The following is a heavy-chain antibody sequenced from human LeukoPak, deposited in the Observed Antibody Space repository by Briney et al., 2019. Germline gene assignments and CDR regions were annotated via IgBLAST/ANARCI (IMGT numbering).Heavy chain of an antibody. J-gene: IGHJ4*02. CDR1: GYTFTGYY. D-gene: IGHD3-10*01. V-gene: IGHV1-2*02. CDR3: ARDGVVRGVIIY. CDR2: IDPNSGGT. Sequence: ASVKVSCETSGYTFTGYYMHWVRQAPGQGLEGMGWIDPNSGGTNYAQKFQGRVTMTRDTSISTAHMELSRLTSDDTAVYYCARDGVVRGVIIYWGQGTLVTVSS.